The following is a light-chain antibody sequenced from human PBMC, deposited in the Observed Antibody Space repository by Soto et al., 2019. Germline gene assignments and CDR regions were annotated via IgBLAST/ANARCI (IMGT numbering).Light chain of an antibody. Sequence: IVLTQSPATLSFSPRQRSPFSSSASQSVSSNYLAWYQQKLGQAPRLLIYDASRRATGIPARFSASGSGTDFTLTISDVQPEDFALYYCHQRQSWPRTFGQGTKVDIK. CDR1: QSVSSNY. CDR2: DAS. V-gene: IGKV3D-20*02. J-gene: IGKJ1*01. CDR3: HQRQSWPRT.